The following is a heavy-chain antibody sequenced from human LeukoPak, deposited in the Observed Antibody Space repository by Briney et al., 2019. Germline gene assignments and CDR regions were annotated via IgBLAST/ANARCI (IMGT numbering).Heavy chain of an antibody. V-gene: IGHV3-53*01. D-gene: IGHD1-26*01. CDR3: ARDGTSLGY. CDR1: GFTFSSYA. CDR2: IYSGGST. Sequence: GGSLRLSCAASGFTFSSYAMSWVRQAPGKGLEWVSVIYSGGSTYYADSVKGRFTISRDNSKNTLYLQMNSLRAEDTAVYYCARDGTSLGYWGQGTLVTVSS. J-gene: IGHJ4*02.